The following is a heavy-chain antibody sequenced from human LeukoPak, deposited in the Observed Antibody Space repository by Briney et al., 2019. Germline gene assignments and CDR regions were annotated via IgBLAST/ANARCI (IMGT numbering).Heavy chain of an antibody. Sequence: ASVKVSCKASGYTFTSYDINWVRQATGQGLEWMGWMNPNSGNTGCAQKFQGRVTMTTNTSISTAYIELSSLRSEDTAVYYCARREYGSGSYHLVYWGQGTLVTVSS. D-gene: IGHD3-10*01. V-gene: IGHV1-8*01. CDR3: ARREYGSGSYHLVY. J-gene: IGHJ4*02. CDR2: MNPNSGNT. CDR1: GYTFTSYD.